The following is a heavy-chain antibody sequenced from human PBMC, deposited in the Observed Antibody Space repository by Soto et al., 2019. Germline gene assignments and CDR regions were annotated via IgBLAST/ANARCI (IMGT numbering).Heavy chain of an antibody. Sequence: VQLVQSGAEVKKPGSSVKVSCKLSGGTFSSYAISWVRQAPGQGLEWMGGIIPIFGPPNYAQKFQGRFTITADDSKTTSFMELSSMRSEDTVVYYCARDHNFRDGYKPQYYYYYPLDVWGQGTTVTVSS. V-gene: IGHV1-69*01. CDR2: IIPIFGPP. D-gene: IGHD5-12*01. CDR1: GGTFSSYA. J-gene: IGHJ6*02. CDR3: ARDHNFRDGYKPQYYYYYPLDV.